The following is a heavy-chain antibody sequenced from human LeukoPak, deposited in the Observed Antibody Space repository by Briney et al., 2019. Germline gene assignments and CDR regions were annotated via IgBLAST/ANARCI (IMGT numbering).Heavy chain of an antibody. CDR2: ISSDGGDT. V-gene: IGHV3-64*01. J-gene: IGHJ4*02. Sequence: GGSLRLSCAASGFTFSSFAMHWVRQAPGKGLEYVSTISSDGGDTYYANSVKGRFTISRDNSKNTLYLQMGSLRADDMAVYYCTREVHSGPSDYWGQGILVTVSS. D-gene: IGHD1-26*01. CDR1: GFTFSSFA. CDR3: TREVHSGPSDY.